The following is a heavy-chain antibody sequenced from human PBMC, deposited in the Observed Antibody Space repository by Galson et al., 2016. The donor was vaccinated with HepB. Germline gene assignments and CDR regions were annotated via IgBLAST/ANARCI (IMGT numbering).Heavy chain of an antibody. Sequence: TLSLTCTVSGDSIGTAIYYWSWIRQPAGKGLEWIGRIYPSGSTDYNPSLKSRVTISLDTSKNQIPLKLTSVTAADTAFYYRAGEFTYWGQGTLVTVSS. J-gene: IGHJ4*02. CDR2: IYPSGST. CDR1: GDSIGTAIYY. CDR3: AGEFTY. V-gene: IGHV4-61*02.